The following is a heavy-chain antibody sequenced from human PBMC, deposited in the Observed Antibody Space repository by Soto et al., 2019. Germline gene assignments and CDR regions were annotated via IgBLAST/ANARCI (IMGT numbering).Heavy chain of an antibody. CDR1: GFSFVNYT. J-gene: IGHJ5*02. CDR3: AKDQSNLGWFDP. V-gene: IGHV3-23*01. CDR2: ISGSGEDT. D-gene: IGHD4-4*01. Sequence: EVQLLESGGGLVQPGGSLRLACAASGFSFVNYTMHWVRQTPGKGLEWVSSISGSGEDTYYGDTGKGRFTISRDNLKNVLFLQMDSLRAEDTAIYFCAKDQSNLGWFDPWGQGTPVTVSS.